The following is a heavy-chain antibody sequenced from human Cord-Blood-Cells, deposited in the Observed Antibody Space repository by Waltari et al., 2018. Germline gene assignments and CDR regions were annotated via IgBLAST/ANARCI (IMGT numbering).Heavy chain of an antibody. CDR2: INAGNGNT. Sequence: QLQLVQSGAEVKKPGASVKGSCTASEYTFTSYAMHWVRQAPGQRLEWMGWINAGNGNTKYSQTFQGRVTITRDTSASTAYMELSSLRSEDTAVYYCARAGQLGNPFDYWGQGTLVTVSS. J-gene: IGHJ4*02. CDR3: ARAGQLGNPFDY. CDR1: EYTFTSYA. D-gene: IGHD7-27*01. V-gene: IGHV1-3*01.